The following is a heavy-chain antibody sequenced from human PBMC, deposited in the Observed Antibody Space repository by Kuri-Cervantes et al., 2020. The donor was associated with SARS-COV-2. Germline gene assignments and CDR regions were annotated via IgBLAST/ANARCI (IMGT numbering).Heavy chain of an antibody. V-gene: IGHV3-21*01. D-gene: IGHD3-3*01. J-gene: IGHJ4*02. Sequence: GESLKISCAASGFTFSSYAMNWVRRAPGKGLEWVSSISSSSSYIYYADSVKGRFTISRDNAKNSLYLQMNSPRAEDTAVYYCAREGVLRFSSSDYWGQGTLVTVSS. CDR2: ISSSSSYI. CDR3: AREGVLRFSSSDY. CDR1: GFTFSSYA.